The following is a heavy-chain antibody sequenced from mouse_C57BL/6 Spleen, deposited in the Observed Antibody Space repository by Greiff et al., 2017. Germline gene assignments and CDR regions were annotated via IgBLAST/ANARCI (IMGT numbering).Heavy chain of an antibody. CDR3: ARQRYDFGEAWFAY. CDR2: ISSGGSYP. Sequence: EVMLVESGGDLVKPGGSLKLSCAASGFTFSSYGMSWVRQTPDKRLEWVATISSGGSYPYYPDSVKGRFTISRDNAKNTLYLQMSSLKSEDTAMYYCARQRYDFGEAWFAYWGQGTLVTVSA. V-gene: IGHV5-6*02. CDR1: GFTFSSYG. J-gene: IGHJ3*01. D-gene: IGHD2-4*01.